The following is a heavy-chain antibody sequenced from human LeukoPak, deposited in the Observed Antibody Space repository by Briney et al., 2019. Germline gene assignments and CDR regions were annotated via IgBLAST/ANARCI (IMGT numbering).Heavy chain of an antibody. CDR2: INHSGST. CDR1: GGSFSGYY. Sequence: SETLSLTCAVYGGSFSGYYWSWIRQPPGKGLEWIGEINHSGSTNYNPSLKSRVTISVDTSKNQFSLKLSSVTAADTAVYYCARARWLVPFDYWGQGTLVTVSS. V-gene: IGHV4-34*01. CDR3: ARARWLVPFDY. D-gene: IGHD6-19*01. J-gene: IGHJ4*02.